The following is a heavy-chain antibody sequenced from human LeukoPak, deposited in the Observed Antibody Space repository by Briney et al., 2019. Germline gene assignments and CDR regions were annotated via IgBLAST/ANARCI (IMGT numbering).Heavy chain of an antibody. Sequence: ASVKVSCKASGYTFTGYYMHWVRQAPGQGLESMGWINPNSGGTNYAQKFQGRVTMTRDTSISTAYMELSRLRSDDTAVYYCARTSAAIDYYDSSGYQDYWGQGTLVTVSS. V-gene: IGHV1-2*02. D-gene: IGHD3-22*01. CDR1: GYTFTGYY. CDR2: INPNSGGT. CDR3: ARTSAAIDYYDSSGYQDY. J-gene: IGHJ4*02.